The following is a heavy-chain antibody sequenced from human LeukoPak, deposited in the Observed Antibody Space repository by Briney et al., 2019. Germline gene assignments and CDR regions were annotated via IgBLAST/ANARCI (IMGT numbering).Heavy chain of an antibody. CDR3: ARGPSGYHNT. Sequence: PGGSLRLSCVASGFPFDDYTMHWVRHAPGKGLEWVSLITWDGGSTNYADSVKGRFTISRDNSKNSLYLQMNSLRAEDTAVYYCARGPSGYHNTGGQGTLVTVSS. J-gene: IGHJ4*02. V-gene: IGHV3-43*01. CDR2: ITWDGGST. D-gene: IGHD5-12*01. CDR1: GFPFDDYT.